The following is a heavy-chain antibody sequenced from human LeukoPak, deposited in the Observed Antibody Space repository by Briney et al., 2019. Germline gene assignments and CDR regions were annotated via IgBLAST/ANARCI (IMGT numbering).Heavy chain of an antibody. D-gene: IGHD3-22*01. J-gene: IGHJ4*02. Sequence: SETLSLTCIVSGGFVSSNYWSWIRQPPGKGLEWIGYVYHSGNTYYNPSLKSRVTMSVDTSKNQFSLKLSSVTAADTAVYYCARAPGDSSGYYYLNWGQGTLVTVSS. CDR1: GGFVSSNY. V-gene: IGHV4-59*02. CDR2: VYHSGNT. CDR3: ARAPGDSSGYYYLN.